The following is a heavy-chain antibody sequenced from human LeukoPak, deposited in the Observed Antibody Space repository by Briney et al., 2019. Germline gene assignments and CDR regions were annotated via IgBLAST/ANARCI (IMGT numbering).Heavy chain of an antibody. CDR3: ASSNPREVGGEPSPSY. CDR1: GGSISSGGYY. CDR2: IYYSGST. Sequence: SQTLSLTCTVSGGSISSGGYYWSWIRQHPGTGLEWIGYIYYSGSTYYNPSLKSRVTISVDTSKNQFSLKLSSVTAADTAVYYCASSNPREVGGEPSPSYWGQGTLVTVSS. J-gene: IGHJ4*02. V-gene: IGHV4-31*03. D-gene: IGHD1-26*01.